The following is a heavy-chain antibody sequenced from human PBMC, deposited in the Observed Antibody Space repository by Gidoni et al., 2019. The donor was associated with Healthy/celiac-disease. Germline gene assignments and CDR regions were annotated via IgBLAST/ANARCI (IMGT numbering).Heavy chain of an antibody. J-gene: IGHJ4*02. CDR1: GFTSSTAW. CDR2: IKSKTDGGTT. D-gene: IGHD3-3*01. Sequence: EVQLVESGGGWVKPGGPLRPSCAAPGFTSSTAWLGWVRQAPGKGLEWVGRIKSKTDGGTTDYAAPVKGRFTISRDDSKNTLYLQMNSLKTEDTAVYYCTTVKTLRFLEWLLRGFYFDYWGQGTLVTVSS. V-gene: IGHV3-15*01. CDR3: TTVKTLRFLEWLLRGFYFDY.